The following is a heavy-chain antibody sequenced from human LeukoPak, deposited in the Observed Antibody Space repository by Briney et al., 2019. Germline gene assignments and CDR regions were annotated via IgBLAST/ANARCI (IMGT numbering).Heavy chain of an antibody. J-gene: IGHJ4*02. V-gene: IGHV4-59*02. CDR3: ARDRGEGRERPFDY. D-gene: IGHD1-26*01. Sequence: PSETLSFTCTVSGASVNTDYWSWIRQPPGKGLEWIGYTYNSGSTNYNPSLKSRVTISVDTSKNHFSLRLTSVTAADTAMYYCARDRGEGRERPFDYWGRGTLVTVSS. CDR1: GASVNTDY. CDR2: TYNSGST.